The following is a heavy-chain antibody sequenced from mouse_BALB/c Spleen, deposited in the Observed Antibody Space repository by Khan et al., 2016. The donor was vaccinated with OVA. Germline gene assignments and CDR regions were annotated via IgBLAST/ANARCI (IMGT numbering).Heavy chain of an antibody. CDR3: ARRYDPYYFAMDY. V-gene: IGHV5-12*02. Sequence: EVELVESGGGLVQPGGSLKLSCATSGFTFSDYYMYWVRQTPEKRLEWVAYISSGGDSTYYPDTVKGRFTISRDNAKNTLYLQMSRLKSEDTAMYYCARRYDPYYFAMDYWGQGTSGTVSS. CDR1: GFTFSDYY. CDR2: ISSGGDST. J-gene: IGHJ4*01. D-gene: IGHD2-3*01.